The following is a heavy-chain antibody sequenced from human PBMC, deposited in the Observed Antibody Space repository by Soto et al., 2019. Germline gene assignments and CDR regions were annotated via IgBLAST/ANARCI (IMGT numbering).Heavy chain of an antibody. CDR1: GFTFSGSA. V-gene: IGHV3-73*01. D-gene: IGHD2-21*02. CDR3: ISMTVITYFSDY. Sequence: EVQLVEAGEGMGQPGGSLKLSCVTYGFTFSGSAMHWVRQASGRGLEWVGRIRSKANNYATEYAASVKGRFTISRDDSKNTVYLQMNSLKTEDTAVYYCISMTVITYFSDYWGQGTLVTVSS. CDR2: IRSKANNYAT. J-gene: IGHJ4*02.